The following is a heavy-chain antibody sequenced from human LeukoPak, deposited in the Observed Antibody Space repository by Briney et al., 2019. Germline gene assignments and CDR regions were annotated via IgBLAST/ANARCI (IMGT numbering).Heavy chain of an antibody. J-gene: IGHJ4*02. CDR2: VSYSGGI. V-gene: IGHV4-59*02. D-gene: IGHD3-3*01. CDR1: GASVSSHY. Sequence: SETLSLTCTVSGASVSSHYWSRIRQPPGKELEWIGYVSYSGGINYNPSLKSRVTISLDTSKDQFSLRLNSVTAADTAVYYCARLSTYYDFWSPLDYWGQGTLVTVSS. CDR3: ARLSTYYDFWSPLDY.